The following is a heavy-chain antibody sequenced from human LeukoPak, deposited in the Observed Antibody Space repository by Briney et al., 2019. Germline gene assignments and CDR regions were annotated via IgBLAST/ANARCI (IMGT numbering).Heavy chain of an antibody. D-gene: IGHD6-13*01. Sequence: SETLSLTYTVSGGSISNYYWSWIRQPPGKGLEWIGYIYNSGITNYSPSLKSRVTISVDTSKNQFSLRLSSVTAADTAVYYCARVVAAADYFDYWGQGTLVTVSS. J-gene: IGHJ4*02. V-gene: IGHV4-59*08. CDR3: ARVVAAADYFDY. CDR1: GGSISNYY. CDR2: IYNSGIT.